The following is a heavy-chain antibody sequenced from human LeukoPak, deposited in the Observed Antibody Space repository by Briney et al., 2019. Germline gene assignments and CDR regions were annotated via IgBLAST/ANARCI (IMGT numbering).Heavy chain of an antibody. CDR3: ARDNRFGVRVYYGMDV. V-gene: IGHV4-59*01. CDR2: IYYSGST. J-gene: IGHJ6*04. D-gene: IGHD3-10*01. Sequence: SETLSLNCTVSGGSISNYYWSWIRQPPGKGLEWIGYIYYSGSTNYNPSLKSRVTISVDTSKNQFSLKLRSVTAADTAVYYCARDNRFGVRVYYGMDVWGKGTTVTVSS. CDR1: GGSISNYY.